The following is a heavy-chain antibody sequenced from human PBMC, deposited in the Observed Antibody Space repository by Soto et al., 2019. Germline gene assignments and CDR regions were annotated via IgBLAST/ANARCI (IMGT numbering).Heavy chain of an antibody. D-gene: IGHD3-10*01. CDR3: ARVYMVRGTIIRYFDY. J-gene: IGHJ4*02. CDR2: IYYSGST. CDR1: GGSISSSSYY. V-gene: IGHV4-39*07. Sequence: SETLSLTCTVSGGSISSSSYYWGWIRQPPGKGLEWIGSIYYSGSTYYNPSLKSRVTISVDTSKNQFSLKLSSVTAADTAVYYCARVYMVRGTIIRYFDYWGQGTLVTVSS.